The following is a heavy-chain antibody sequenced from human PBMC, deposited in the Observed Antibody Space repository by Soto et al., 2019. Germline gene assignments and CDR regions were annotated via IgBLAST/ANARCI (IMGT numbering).Heavy chain of an antibody. CDR1: GGSISSSSYY. J-gene: IGHJ6*03. CDR3: ARRKVKVLSGYLGKTTINHYMDV. CDR2: IYYSGST. V-gene: IGHV4-39*01. Sequence: SETLSLTCTVSGGSISSSSYYWGWIRQPPGKGLEWIGSIYYSGSTYYNPSLKSRVTISVDTSKNQFSLKLSSVTAADTAVYYCARRKVKVLSGYLGKTTINHYMDVWGKGTTVTVSS. D-gene: IGHD5-12*01.